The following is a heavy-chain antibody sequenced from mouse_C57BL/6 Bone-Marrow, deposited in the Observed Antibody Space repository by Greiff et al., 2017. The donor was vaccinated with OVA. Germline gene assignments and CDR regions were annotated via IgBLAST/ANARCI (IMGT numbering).Heavy chain of an antibody. V-gene: IGHV1-72*01. D-gene: IGHD2-1*01. CDR2: IDPNSGGT. J-gene: IGHJ2*01. CDR3: ARGGALYYGNYGY. Sequence: LKQSGAALARPGASVKLSCKASGYTFTSYWMHWVKQRPGRGLEWIGRIDPNSGGTKYNEKFKSKATLTVDKPSSTAYMQLSSLTSEDSAVYYCARGGALYYGNYGYWGQGTTLTVSS. CDR1: GYTFTSYW.